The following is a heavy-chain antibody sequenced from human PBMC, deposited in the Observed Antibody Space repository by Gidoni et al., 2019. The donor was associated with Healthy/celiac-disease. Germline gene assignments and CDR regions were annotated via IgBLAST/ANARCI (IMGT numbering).Heavy chain of an antibody. CDR2: IIPIFGTA. D-gene: IGHD1-20*01. CDR1: GVTFSSYA. Sequence: QVQLVQSGAEVKKPGSSVKVSCKASGVTFSSYALIWVRQAPGQGLEWMGGIIPIFGTANDAQKFQGRVTITADESTSTAYMELSSLRSEDTAVYYCARLSMTGPRPGRDYWGQGTLVTVSS. J-gene: IGHJ4*02. CDR3: ARLSMTGPRPGRDY. V-gene: IGHV1-69*01.